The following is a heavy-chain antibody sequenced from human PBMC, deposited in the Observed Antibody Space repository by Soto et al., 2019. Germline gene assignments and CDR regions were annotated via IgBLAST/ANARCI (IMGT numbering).Heavy chain of an antibody. CDR1: GFSFSSYA. J-gene: IGHJ4*02. Sequence: PGGSLRLSCTASGFSFSSYAMSWVRHPPETGLEWDSTFSGSGYDTYYANSAKGRLTISRDNSKNNLYLQMDSLRAEDTAVYYCAKDGGAVPAHFDYWGQGTLVTVSS. CDR3: AKDGGAVPAHFDY. V-gene: IGHV3-23*01. D-gene: IGHD2-2*01. CDR2: FSGSGYDT.